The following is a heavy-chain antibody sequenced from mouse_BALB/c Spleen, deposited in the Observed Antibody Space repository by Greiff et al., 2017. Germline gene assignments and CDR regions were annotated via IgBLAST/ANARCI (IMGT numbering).Heavy chain of an antibody. CDR3: ARDWDGWYFDV. D-gene: IGHD4-1*01. Sequence: EVMLVESGGGLVKPGGSLKLSCAASGFTFSSYAMSWVRQSPEKRLEWVAEISSGGSYTYYPDTVTGRFTISRDNAKNTLYLEMSSLRSEDTAMYYCARDWDGWYFDVWGAGTTVTVSS. V-gene: IGHV5-9-4*01. CDR1: GFTFSSYA. CDR2: ISSGGSYT. J-gene: IGHJ1*01.